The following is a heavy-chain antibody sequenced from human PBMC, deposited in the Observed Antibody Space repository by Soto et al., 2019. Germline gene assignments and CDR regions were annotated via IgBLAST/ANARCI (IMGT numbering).Heavy chain of an antibody. D-gene: IGHD1-26*01. Sequence: GGSLTLSCAASGFTFSGYAMTCVRQAPGKGLEGVSALTPGRETTYYIDSVNGRFTISRDNAKNTLFLQMNSLTAADTAVYYCAKDSPVSGNYQDMEYWGQGAMVTVSS. CDR1: GFTFSGYA. J-gene: IGHJ4*02. CDR3: AKDSPVSGNYQDMEY. V-gene: IGHV3-23*01. CDR2: LTPGRETT.